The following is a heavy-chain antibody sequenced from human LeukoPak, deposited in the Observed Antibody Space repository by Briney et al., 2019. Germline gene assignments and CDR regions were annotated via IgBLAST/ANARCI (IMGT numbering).Heavy chain of an antibody. V-gene: IGHV3-64*01. D-gene: IGHD6-19*01. CDR2: ISSNGGST. CDR1: GFTFSSYA. Sequence: GGSLRLSCAASGFTFSSYAMHWVRQAPGKGLEYVSAISSNGGSTSYANSVKGRFTISRDNSKNTLYLQMGSLRAEDMAVYYCAREAGIVVRCSDYWGQGTLVTVSS. J-gene: IGHJ4*02. CDR3: AREAGIVVRCSDY.